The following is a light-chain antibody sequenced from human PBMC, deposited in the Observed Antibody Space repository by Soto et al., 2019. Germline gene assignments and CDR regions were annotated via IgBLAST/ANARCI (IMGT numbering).Light chain of an antibody. J-gene: IGKJ1*01. Sequence: DIQMTQSPSTLSAYVGERVTITCRASQSISSWLAWYQQKPGKAPELLIFFASTLQNGVPSRFSGSGSGTEFTLTISSLQPDDSATYYCQHYATFSRTFGQGTKVDIK. CDR2: FAS. CDR3: QHYATFSRT. CDR1: QSISSW. V-gene: IGKV1-5*03.